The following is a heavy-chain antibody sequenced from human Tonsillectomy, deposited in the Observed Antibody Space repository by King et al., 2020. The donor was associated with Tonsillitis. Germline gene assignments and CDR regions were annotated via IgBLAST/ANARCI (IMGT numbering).Heavy chain of an antibody. Sequence: QLVQSGAEVKKPGASVKVSCNASGYTFTTYYMHWVRQAPGQGLEWMGMINPSGGSTRYAQKLQDRVTMTRDTSTRIVYLDLSSLRSEDTAVSYCARYRTCSGICCYGGSWFDPCGQGTLVSVSS. CDR2: INPSGGST. D-gene: IGHD2-2*01. CDR1: GYTFTTYY. CDR3: ARYRTCSGICCYGGSWFDP. J-gene: IGHJ5*02. V-gene: IGHV1-46*01.